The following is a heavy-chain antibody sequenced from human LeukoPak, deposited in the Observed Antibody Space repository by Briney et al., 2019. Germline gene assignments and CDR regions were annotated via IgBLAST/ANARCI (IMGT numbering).Heavy chain of an antibody. V-gene: IGHV4-59*12. CDR2: IYYSGST. D-gene: IGHD6-19*01. J-gene: IGHJ3*02. Sequence: SETLSLTCTVSGGSISSYYWSWIRQSPGKGLEWIGYIYYSGSTNYNPSLKSRVTISVDTSKNQFSLKLSSVTAADTAVYYCARDARWLPRGDAFDIWGQGTMVTVSS. CDR3: ARDARWLPRGDAFDI. CDR1: GGSISSYY.